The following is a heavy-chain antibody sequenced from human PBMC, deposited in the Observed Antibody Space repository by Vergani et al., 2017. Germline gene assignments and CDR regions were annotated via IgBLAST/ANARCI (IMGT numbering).Heavy chain of an antibody. CDR1: GASVNSYY. Sequence: QVKLQESGPGLVKPSETLSLTCTVSGASVNSYYWSWIRQPPGKGLEWIGYIYYSGSTNYNPSLKSRVTISVDTSKNQFSLKLSSVTAADTAVYYCARARGGYSGYDPDYYYYGMDVWGQGTTVTVSS. J-gene: IGHJ6*02. V-gene: IGHV4-59*02. CDR3: ARARGGYSGYDPDYYYYGMDV. D-gene: IGHD5-12*01. CDR2: IYYSGST.